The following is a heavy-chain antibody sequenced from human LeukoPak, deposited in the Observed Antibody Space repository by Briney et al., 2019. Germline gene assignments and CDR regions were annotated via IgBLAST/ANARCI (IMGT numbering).Heavy chain of an antibody. V-gene: IGHV3-21*01. J-gene: IGHJ3*02. CDR1: GFTFGDYA. CDR3: ARAISYYDASDI. D-gene: IGHD4-11*01. CDR2: ISSSSNFI. Sequence: PGRSLRLSCAASGFTFGDYALSWVRQAPGKGLEWVSSISSSSNFIYYADSVKGRFTISRDNAKNSLYLQMSSLRAVDTAVYYCARAISYYDASDIWGQGTMVTVSS.